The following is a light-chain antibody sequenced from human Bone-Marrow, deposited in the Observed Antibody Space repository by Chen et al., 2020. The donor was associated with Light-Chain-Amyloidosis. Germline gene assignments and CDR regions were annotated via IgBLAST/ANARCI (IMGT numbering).Light chain of an antibody. CDR3: SSYISTNRPV. CDR2: DVN. Sequence: SALTQPASVSGSPGPSISISCSGTSSDIDGYNHVSWYKQHPGKAPKLMIYDVNNRPSGGSDRFSASKSGNTSSLTISGRQAEDEAAYYCSSYISTNRPVFGGGTNLAVL. CDR1: SSDIDGYNH. V-gene: IGLV2-14*01. J-gene: IGLJ2*01.